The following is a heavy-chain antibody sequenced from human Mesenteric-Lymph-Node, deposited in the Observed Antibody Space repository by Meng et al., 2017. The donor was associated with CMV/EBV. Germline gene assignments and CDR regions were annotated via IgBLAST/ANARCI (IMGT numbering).Heavy chain of an antibody. D-gene: IGHD3-10*01. V-gene: IGHV4-59*01. CDR3: ARGSGGFVP. CDR2: ISYTGST. Sequence: SETLSLTCIVSNGSISKYHWSWIRQTPARGLEWIGHISYTGSTNYNPSLKSRVTISVDTSKNEFSLRLTSVATADTAVYYCARGSGGFVPWGQGTLVTVSS. CDR1: NGSISKYH. J-gene: IGHJ5*02.